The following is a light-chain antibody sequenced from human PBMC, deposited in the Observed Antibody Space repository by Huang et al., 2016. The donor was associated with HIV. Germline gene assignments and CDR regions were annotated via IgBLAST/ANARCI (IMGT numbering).Light chain of an antibody. J-gene: IGKJ2*01. CDR3: QQYNHWPRT. CDR1: QCVTRY. V-gene: IGKV3-15*01. CDR2: DAS. Sequence: EIVMTQSPATLSVSPGEIATLSCRASQCVTRYLAWDQQRPGQSPRLLIHDASKRATETPPRFSGSESGTEFTLTISSLQSEDFAVYYCQQYNHWPRTFGQGTSLEIK.